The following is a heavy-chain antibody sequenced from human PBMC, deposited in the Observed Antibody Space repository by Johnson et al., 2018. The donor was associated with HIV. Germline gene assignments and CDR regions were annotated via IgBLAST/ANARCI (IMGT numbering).Heavy chain of an antibody. CDR2: IYSGGST. Sequence: VQLVESGGGLVQPGGSLRLSCAASGFTVGNNYMSWVRQAPGKGLEWVSVIYSGGSTYYADSVKGRFTISRANSKNTLYLQMNSLRAEDTALYYCARVGPGHAFDIWGQGTMVTVAS. CDR3: ARVGPGHAFDI. CDR1: GFTVGNNY. V-gene: IGHV3-66*01. J-gene: IGHJ3*02.